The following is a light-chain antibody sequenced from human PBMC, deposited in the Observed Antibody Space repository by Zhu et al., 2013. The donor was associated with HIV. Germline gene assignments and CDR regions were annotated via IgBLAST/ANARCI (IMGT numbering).Light chain of an antibody. V-gene: IGKV3-15*01. CDR2: GAS. CDR1: QSVSSN. Sequence: EIVMTQSPATLSVSPGERATLSCRASQSVSSNLAWYQQKPGQAPRLLIYGASTRATGIPARFSGSGSGTEFTLTVSSLQPEDFAIYYCQHYDNWPLTFGGGTKVDI. CDR3: QHYDNWPLT. J-gene: IGKJ4*01.